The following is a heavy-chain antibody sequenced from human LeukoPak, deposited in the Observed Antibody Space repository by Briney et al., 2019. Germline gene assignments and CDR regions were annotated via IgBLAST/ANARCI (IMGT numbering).Heavy chain of an antibody. Sequence: PGGSLRLSCAASGFTFSSYAMHWVRQAPGKGLEYVSGISSNGGSTYYANSVKGRFTISRDNSKNTLYLRMGSLRAEDMAVYCCARETAAAGTPLDYWGQGTLVTVSS. CDR1: GFTFSSYA. D-gene: IGHD6-13*01. J-gene: IGHJ4*02. V-gene: IGHV3-64*01. CDR3: ARETAAAGTPLDY. CDR2: ISSNGGST.